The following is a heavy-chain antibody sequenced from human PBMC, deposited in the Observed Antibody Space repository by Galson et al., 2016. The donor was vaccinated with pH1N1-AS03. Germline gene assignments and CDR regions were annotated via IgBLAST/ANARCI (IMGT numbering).Heavy chain of an antibody. CDR2: IKEDGSEK. CDR3: ERGGPLVVTGIIVRCYYYMDV. J-gene: IGHJ6*03. V-gene: IGHV3-7*01. D-gene: IGHD2-2*01. Sequence: LRLSCAASGFLFSKYWMNWVRQAPGKGLEWVANIKEDGSEKDHVDSVKGRFTISRDNAKYSLYLHMNSLRAEDTAVYYCERGGPLVVTGIIVRCYYYMDVWGKGTTVTVSS. CDR1: GFLFSKYW.